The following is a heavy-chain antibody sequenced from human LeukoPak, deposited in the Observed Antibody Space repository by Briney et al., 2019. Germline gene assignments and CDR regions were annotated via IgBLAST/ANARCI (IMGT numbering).Heavy chain of an antibody. V-gene: IGHV3-48*04. J-gene: IGHJ6*04. CDR3: AELGITMIGGV. CDR2: ISSSGSTI. CDR1: GFTFSSYG. Sequence: GGTLRLSCAASGFTFSSYGMSWVRQAPGKGLEWVSYISSSGSTIYYADSVKGRFTIPRDNAKNSLYLQMNSLRAEDTAVYYCAELGITMIGGVWGKGTTVTISS. D-gene: IGHD3-10*02.